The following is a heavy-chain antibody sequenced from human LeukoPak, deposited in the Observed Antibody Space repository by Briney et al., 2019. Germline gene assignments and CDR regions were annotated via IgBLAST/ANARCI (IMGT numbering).Heavy chain of an antibody. V-gene: IGHV3-7*01. CDR2: IKEDGSEK. D-gene: IGHD4-23*01. CDR1: GFTFSSYW. Sequence: GGSLRLSCAASGFTFSSYWMSWVRQAPGKGPEWVANIKEDGSEKNYVDSVKGRFTISRENAKNSLYLQMNSLRAEDTAVYYCARDRGYSTFDYWGQGTLVTVSS. J-gene: IGHJ4*02. CDR3: ARDRGYSTFDY.